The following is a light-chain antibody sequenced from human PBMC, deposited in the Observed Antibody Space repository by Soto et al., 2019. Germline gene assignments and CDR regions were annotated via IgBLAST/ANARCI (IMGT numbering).Light chain of an antibody. J-gene: IGKJ1*01. CDR3: QQYGSSGT. Sequence: EIVLTQSPGTLSLSPGERATLSCRASQSVFNNHIGWYQQKPGQAPRRLIFGASFRATGIPDRFSGSGSGTDFTLTISRLEPEDFAVYYCQQYGSSGTFGQGTKVDIK. CDR2: GAS. V-gene: IGKV3-20*01. CDR1: QSVFNNH.